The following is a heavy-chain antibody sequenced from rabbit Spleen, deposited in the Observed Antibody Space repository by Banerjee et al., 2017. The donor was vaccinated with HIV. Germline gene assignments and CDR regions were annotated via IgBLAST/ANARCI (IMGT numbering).Heavy chain of an antibody. CDR3: ARDTGTSFSTYGMAL. Sequence: QSLEESGGGLVKPGASLTLTCKASGFSFNSGYDMCWVRQAPGKGLEWIACIGAGSSGSTYSATWAKGRFTISKTSSTTVTLQMTSLTAADTATYFCARDTGTSFSTYGMALWGQGTLVTVS. J-gene: IGHJ6*01. D-gene: IGHD8-1*01. V-gene: IGHV1S40*01. CDR1: GFSFNSGYD. CDR2: IGAGSSGST.